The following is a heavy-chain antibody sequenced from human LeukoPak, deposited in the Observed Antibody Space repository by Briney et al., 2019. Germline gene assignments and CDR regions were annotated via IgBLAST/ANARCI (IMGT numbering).Heavy chain of an antibody. Sequence: GGSLRLSCAASGFTFSSYWMHWVRQAPGKGLVWVSRINTDGSSTYYADSVKGRFTISRDNSKNTLYLQMNSLRAEDTAVYYCAKDRRQRYCGGDCYSRYFDYWGQGTLVTVSS. CDR3: AKDRRQRYCGGDCYSRYFDY. CDR1: GFTFSSYW. CDR2: INTDGSST. J-gene: IGHJ4*02. V-gene: IGHV3-74*01. D-gene: IGHD2-21*02.